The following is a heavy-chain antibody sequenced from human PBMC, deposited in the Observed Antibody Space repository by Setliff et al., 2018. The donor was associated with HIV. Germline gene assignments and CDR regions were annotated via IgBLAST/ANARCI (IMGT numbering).Heavy chain of an antibody. Sequence: GASVKVSCKASGYKFTSYYIHWVRQAPGQGLEWMGIISPSGGSTTYAQKFQGRVTMTRDTSTSTVYMELSSLRSEDTAVYYCARDAFDYTAYYYSYMDVWGKGTTVTVSS. J-gene: IGHJ6*03. CDR2: ISPSGGST. V-gene: IGHV1-46*01. CDR1: GYKFTSYY. CDR3: ARDAFDYTAYYYSYMDV. D-gene: IGHD4-4*01.